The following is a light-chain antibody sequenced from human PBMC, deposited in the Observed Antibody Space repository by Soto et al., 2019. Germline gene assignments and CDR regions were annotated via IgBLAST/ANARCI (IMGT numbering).Light chain of an antibody. CDR1: HTVRSSS. Sequence: SPCTLSLYTGERATLSCRASHTVRSSSLAWYQQKPGQAPRLLIFGASTRAAGFPDRFSGSGSGTDFTLTISRLEPEDFAVYYCQQYGSSLRTFCHVT. CDR3: QQYGSSLRT. V-gene: IGKV3-20*01. J-gene: IGKJ1*01. CDR2: GAS.